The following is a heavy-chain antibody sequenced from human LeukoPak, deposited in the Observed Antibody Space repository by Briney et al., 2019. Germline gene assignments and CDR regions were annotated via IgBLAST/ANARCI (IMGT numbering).Heavy chain of an antibody. Sequence: GGSLRLSFAASGFTFSSYGMHWVRQAPGKGLEWVAVIWYDGSNKYYTDSVKGRFTISRDNSKNTLYLQMNSLRAEDTAVYYCSRDASGEFAYDYWGQGTLVTVSS. V-gene: IGHV3-33*01. CDR2: IWYDGSNK. J-gene: IGHJ4*02. CDR3: SRDASGEFAYDY. CDR1: GFTFSSYG. D-gene: IGHD3-10*01.